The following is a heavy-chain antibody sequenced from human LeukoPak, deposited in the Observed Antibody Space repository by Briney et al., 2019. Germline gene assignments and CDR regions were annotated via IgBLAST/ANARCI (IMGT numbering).Heavy chain of an antibody. CDR2: ISSSSSYI. J-gene: IGHJ4*02. CDR1: GFTFSSYS. D-gene: IGHD1-14*01. V-gene: IGHV3-21*01. CDR3: ARHRIPEDDGFSAPLSSVFPAPLSN. Sequence: PGGSLRLSCAASGFTFSSYSMNWVRQAPGKGLEWVSSISSSSSYIYYADSVKGRFTISRDNAKNSLYLQMNSLRAEDTAVYYCARHRIPEDDGFSAPLSSVFPAPLSNWGQGTLVTVS.